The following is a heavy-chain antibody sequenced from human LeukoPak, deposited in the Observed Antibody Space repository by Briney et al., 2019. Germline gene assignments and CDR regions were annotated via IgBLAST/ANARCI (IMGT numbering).Heavy chain of an antibody. Sequence: GGSLRLSCAASGFTFSTFAMIWVRQPPGKGLEWVSSIFPSGGEIHYADSVRGRFTISRDNSKSTLSLQMNSLRAEDTAVYYCARDLTVTTAFDIWGQGTMVTVSS. V-gene: IGHV3-23*01. CDR2: IFPSGGEI. CDR3: ARDLTVTTAFDI. J-gene: IGHJ3*02. CDR1: GFTFSTFA. D-gene: IGHD4-17*01.